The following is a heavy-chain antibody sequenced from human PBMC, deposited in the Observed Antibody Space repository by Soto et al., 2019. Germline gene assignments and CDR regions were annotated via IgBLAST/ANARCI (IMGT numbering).Heavy chain of an antibody. CDR3: ARGPPFGY. CDR2: IYYSGNT. CDR1: GGSISRSNNY. D-gene: IGHD3-10*01. V-gene: IGHV4-39*07. J-gene: IGHJ4*02. Sequence: SETLSLTCSVSGGSISRSNNYWGWIRQPPGKGLEWIGTIYYSGNTYYNPSLKSRVTISVDTSKNQFSLKLSSVTAADTAVYYCARGPPFGYWGQGTLVTVSS.